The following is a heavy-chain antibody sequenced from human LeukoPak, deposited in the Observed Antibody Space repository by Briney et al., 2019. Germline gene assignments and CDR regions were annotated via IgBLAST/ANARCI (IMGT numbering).Heavy chain of an antibody. CDR3: ARDGGAMGQTDY. CDR2: NSGDSGNT. Sequence: GASVKVSCKASGYTFSNYGISWVRQTPGQGLEWMGWNSGDSGNTNYAQNLQGRVTMTTDTSTSTAYMELRSLRSDDTAVYYCARDGGAMGQTDYWGQGTLVTVSS. J-gene: IGHJ4*02. CDR1: GYTFSNYG. V-gene: IGHV1-18*01. D-gene: IGHD5-18*01.